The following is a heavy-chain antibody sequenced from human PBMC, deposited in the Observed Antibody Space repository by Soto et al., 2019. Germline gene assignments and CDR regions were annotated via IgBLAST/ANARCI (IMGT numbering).Heavy chain of an antibody. D-gene: IGHD2-21*01. V-gene: IGHV1-69*12. J-gene: IGHJ6*02. CDR1: GGTFNSFA. Sequence: QVLLVQSGAEVKKPGSSMKVSCKTSGGTFNSFAISWVRLVPGQGLELMGVIIPGFASPTYAQTLQGRVSITADESTTTAYMELSSLRSEDTAVYYCARDRVMRGNSYYYGMDVWGQGTTVTVSS. CDR2: IIPGFASP. CDR3: ARDRVMRGNSYYYGMDV.